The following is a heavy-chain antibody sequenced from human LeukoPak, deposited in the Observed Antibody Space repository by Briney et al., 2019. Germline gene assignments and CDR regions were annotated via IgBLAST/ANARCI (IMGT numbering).Heavy chain of an antibody. CDR2: ISSSSTI. J-gene: IGHJ4*02. Sequence: GGSLRLSCAASGFTFSSYTMNWVRQAPGKGLEWVSYISSSSTIYYADSVKGRFIISRDNAKNSLYLQMNSLGAEVTALYYCARVLGMYSGSWPSDYWGQGTLVTVSS. CDR1: GFTFSSYT. D-gene: IGHD6-13*01. CDR3: ARVLGMYSGSWPSDY. V-gene: IGHV3-48*04.